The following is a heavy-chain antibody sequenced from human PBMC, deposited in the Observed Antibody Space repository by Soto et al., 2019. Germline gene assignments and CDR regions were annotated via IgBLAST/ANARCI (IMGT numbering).Heavy chain of an antibody. CDR2: INGYNGNT. J-gene: IGHJ6*02. Sequence: QVQLVQSGAEVKKPGASVKVYCKASGYTFSTYGIIWVRQAPGQGLEWAGWINGYNGNTNYAPKLQGRITMTTDTATTTAYMELRSLRSDDTAVYYCARMGDVPYYYYGMDVWGQGTTVTVYS. D-gene: IGHD3-16*01. CDR1: GYTFSTYG. V-gene: IGHV1-18*01. CDR3: ARMGDVPYYYYGMDV.